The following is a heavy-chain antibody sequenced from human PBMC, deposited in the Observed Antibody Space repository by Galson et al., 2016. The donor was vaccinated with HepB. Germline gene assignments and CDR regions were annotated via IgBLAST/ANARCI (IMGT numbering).Heavy chain of an antibody. J-gene: IGHJ5*02. CDR1: GFTFSSYG. CDR3: ARLVTSNSWYGWFDP. CDR2: IWYDGSNK. V-gene: IGHV3-33*01. D-gene: IGHD6-13*01. Sequence: SLRLSCAASGFTFSSYGMHWVRQAPGKGLEWVAVIWYDGSNKYYADSVKGRFTISRDNAKNSLYLQMNSLRAEDTAVYYCARLVTSNSWYGWFDPWGQGTLVTVSS.